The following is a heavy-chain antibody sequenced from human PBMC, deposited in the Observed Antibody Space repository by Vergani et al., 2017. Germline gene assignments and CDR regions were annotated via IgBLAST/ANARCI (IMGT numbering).Heavy chain of an antibody. Sequence: EVELVQSGPEMRKPGESLKISCKGSEYSFGNYWIGWVRQMPGKGLEWMGIIYPADSDTRYSPSFQGQVTISADKSISTAFRQWDSLKASDTDLYYWARQVAVAGKWWAPYYDNGMDVWGQGTTVTVSS. CDR1: EYSFGNYW. V-gene: IGHV5-51*01. J-gene: IGHJ6*02. CDR2: IYPADSDT. CDR3: ARQVAVAGKWWAPYYDNGMDV. D-gene: IGHD6-19*01.